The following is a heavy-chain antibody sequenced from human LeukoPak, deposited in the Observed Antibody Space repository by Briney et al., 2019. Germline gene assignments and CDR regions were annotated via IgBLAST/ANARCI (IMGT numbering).Heavy chain of an antibody. D-gene: IGHD2/OR15-2a*01. J-gene: IGHJ4*02. V-gene: IGHV3-7*01. Sequence: GRSLRLSCAASGFTFSSYAMHWVRQAPGKGLEWVANIKQDGTGKYYVDSVKGRFTISRDNAKNSLYLQMNSLRAEDTAVYYCARVISLSYYFDYGAREPWSPSPQ. CDR3: ARVISLSYYFDY. CDR1: GFTFSSYA. CDR2: IKQDGTGK.